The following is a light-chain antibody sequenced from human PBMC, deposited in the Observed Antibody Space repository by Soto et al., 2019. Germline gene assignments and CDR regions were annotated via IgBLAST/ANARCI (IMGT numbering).Light chain of an antibody. J-gene: IGKJ2*01. V-gene: IGKV3-20*01. CDR1: QSVGSNY. Sequence: EVVLTQSPGTLSLSPGEGATLSCRASQSVGSNYLAWFQQKLGRAPRLLIHGASSRATGIPDRFSGSGSGTDFTLTMTRLEPEDSAVYYCQQYGHSPYTFGQGTKVDIK. CDR3: QQYGHSPYT. CDR2: GAS.